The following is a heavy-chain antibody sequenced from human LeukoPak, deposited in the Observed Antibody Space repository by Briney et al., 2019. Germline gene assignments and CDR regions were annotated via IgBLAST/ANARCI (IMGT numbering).Heavy chain of an antibody. CDR2: INPNSGGT. J-gene: IGHJ4*02. D-gene: IGHD2-21*02. V-gene: IGHV1-2*02. Sequence: ASVKVSCKASGYTFTGYYMHWVRQAPGQGLEWMGWINPNSGGTNYAQKFQGRVTMTRDTSISTAYMELSRLRSDDTAVYYCARGKHIVVVTATPLDYWGQGTLVTVSS. CDR3: ARGKHIVVVTATPLDY. CDR1: GYTFTGYY.